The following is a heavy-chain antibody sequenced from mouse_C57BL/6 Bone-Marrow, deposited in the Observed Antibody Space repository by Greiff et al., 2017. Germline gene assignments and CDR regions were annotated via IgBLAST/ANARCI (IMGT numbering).Heavy chain of an antibody. CDR3: ARDGYSWYFDV. D-gene: IGHD1-2*01. Sequence: DVMLVESGGGLVQPGGSLKLSCAASGFTFSDYYMYLVRQTPEKRLEWVAYISNGGGSTYYPDTVKGRFTISRDNAKNTLYLQMSRLKSEDTAMYYCARDGYSWYFDVWGTGTTVTVSS. J-gene: IGHJ1*03. CDR1: GFTFSDYY. V-gene: IGHV5-12*01. CDR2: ISNGGGST.